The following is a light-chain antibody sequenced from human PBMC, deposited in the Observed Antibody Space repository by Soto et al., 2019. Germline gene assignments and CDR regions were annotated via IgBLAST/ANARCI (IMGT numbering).Light chain of an antibody. J-gene: IGKJ1*01. CDR3: QQYNSFWT. V-gene: IGKV1-5*03. CDR2: KAS. CDR1: QSISSW. Sequence: DIQMTQSPSTLSASVGDRVTITCRASQSISSWLAWYQQKPGKAPKLLIYKASSLESGVPSRFSGSGSGTEFTLTISSLQPDDFATYYCQQYNSFWTFXQGTKLDIK.